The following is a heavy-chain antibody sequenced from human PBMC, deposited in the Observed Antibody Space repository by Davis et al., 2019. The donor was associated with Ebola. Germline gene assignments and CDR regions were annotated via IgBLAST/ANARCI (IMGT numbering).Heavy chain of an antibody. J-gene: IGHJ4*02. CDR2: ISYDESNT. D-gene: IGHD6-19*01. CDR3: VKDIDATGWQYFDQ. Sequence: GESLKISCAASGFSFRSYGMHWARQASGKGPEWVALISYDESNTYYAESVKGRFTISRDNSKNTLYLQMNSLRVEDTAVYYCVKDIDATGWQYFDQWGQGTLVAVSS. CDR1: GFSFRSYG. V-gene: IGHV3-30*18.